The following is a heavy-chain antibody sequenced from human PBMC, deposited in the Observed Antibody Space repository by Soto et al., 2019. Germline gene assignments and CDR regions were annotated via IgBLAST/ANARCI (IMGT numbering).Heavy chain of an antibody. D-gene: IGHD6-19*01. J-gene: IGHJ4*02. Sequence: QVQLVESGGGVVQPGRSLRLSCAASGSTFSNYGMHWVRQAPGKGLEWVAVISYDGSDKYFADSVKGRFTISRDNSKNTLYLQMNSLRAGDTAVYYCAKDGVAVASYFDYWGQGILVTVSS. V-gene: IGHV3-30*18. CDR3: AKDGVAVASYFDY. CDR1: GSTFSNYG. CDR2: ISYDGSDK.